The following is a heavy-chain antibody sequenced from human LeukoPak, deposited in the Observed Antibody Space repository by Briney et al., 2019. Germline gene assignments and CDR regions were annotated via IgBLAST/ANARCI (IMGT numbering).Heavy chain of an antibody. D-gene: IGHD2-21*02. CDR1: GFTFSSYE. CDR2: ISSSGSTI. CDR3: ARVGCGGDCYSNY. V-gene: IGHV3-48*03. Sequence: GGSLRLSCAASGFTFSSYEMNWVRQAPGKGLEWVSYISSSGSTIYYADSVKGRFTISRDNAKNSLYLQMNSLRAEDTAVYYCARVGCGGDCYSNYWGQGTLVTVSS. J-gene: IGHJ4*02.